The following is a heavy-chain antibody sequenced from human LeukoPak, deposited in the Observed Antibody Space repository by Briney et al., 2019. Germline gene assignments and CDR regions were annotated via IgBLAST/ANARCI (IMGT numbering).Heavy chain of an antibody. CDR1: GYTFTDYY. V-gene: IGHV1-2*02. D-gene: IGHD6-19*01. Sequence: ASVKVSCKASGYTFTDYYMHWVRQAPGQELEWMGWISPNSGGTNYAQKFQGRVTMTRYTSISTAYMELSRLRSDDTAVYYCARGSTGWYPPDYWGQGTLVTVSS. CDR3: ARGSTGWYPPDY. CDR2: ISPNSGGT. J-gene: IGHJ4*02.